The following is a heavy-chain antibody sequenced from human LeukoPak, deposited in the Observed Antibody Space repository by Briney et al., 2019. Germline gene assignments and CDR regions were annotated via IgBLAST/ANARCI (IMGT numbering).Heavy chain of an antibody. CDR1: GFTFSSYG. V-gene: IGHV3-30*18. CDR3: AKDHYNTGGTYSFDP. Sequence: QVQLVDSGGGVVQPGRSLRLSCAASGFTFSSYGMHWVRQAPGKGLEWVAVISFDGNNKYYADSVKGRFTISRDNSKNRLYLQMNSLRAEDTAVYYCAKDHYNTGGTYSFDPWGQGTLVTVSS. J-gene: IGHJ5*02. D-gene: IGHD2-8*02. CDR2: ISFDGNNK.